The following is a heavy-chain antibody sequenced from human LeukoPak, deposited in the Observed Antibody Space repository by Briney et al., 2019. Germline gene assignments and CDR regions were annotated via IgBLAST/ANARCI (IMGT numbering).Heavy chain of an antibody. CDR3: ASTIAVAGDYYYYYMDV. J-gene: IGHJ6*03. CDR1: GGSISSYY. D-gene: IGHD6-19*01. CDR2: INHSGST. Sequence: PSETLSLTCTVSGGSISSYYWSWIRQPPGKGLEWIGEINHSGSTNYNPSLKSRVTISVDTSKNQFSLKLSSVTAADTAVYYCASTIAVAGDYYYYYMDVWGKGTTVTISS. V-gene: IGHV4-34*01.